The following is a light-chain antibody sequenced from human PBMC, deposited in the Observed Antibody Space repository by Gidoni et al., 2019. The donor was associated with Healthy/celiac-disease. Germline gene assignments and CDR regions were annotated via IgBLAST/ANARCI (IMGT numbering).Light chain of an antibody. Sequence: DIQLTQSPSFLSASVGDRVTITCRASQGISSYLAWYQQKPGKAPKLLIYAASTLQSGVPSRFSGSGSGTEFTLTISSLQPEDFVTYYCQQLNSYPRTFXQXTKLEIK. CDR1: QGISSY. CDR2: AAS. J-gene: IGKJ2*01. V-gene: IGKV1-9*01. CDR3: QQLNSYPRT.